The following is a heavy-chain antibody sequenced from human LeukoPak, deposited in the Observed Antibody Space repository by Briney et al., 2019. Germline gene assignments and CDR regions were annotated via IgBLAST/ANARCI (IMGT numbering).Heavy chain of an antibody. D-gene: IGHD3-10*01. V-gene: IGHV4-39*01. J-gene: IGHJ4*02. Sequence: SETLSLTCTVSGGSNSSSSCYWGWIRQPPGKGLEWIGSIYYSGSTYYNPSLKSRVTISVDTSKNQFSLKLSSVTAADTAVYYCARRPITMVRGVIDYWGQGTLVTVSS. CDR3: ARRPITMVRGVIDY. CDR1: GGSNSSSSCY. CDR2: IYYSGST.